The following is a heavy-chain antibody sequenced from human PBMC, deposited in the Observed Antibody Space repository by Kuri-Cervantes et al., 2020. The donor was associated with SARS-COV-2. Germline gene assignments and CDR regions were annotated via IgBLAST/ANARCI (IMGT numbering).Heavy chain of an antibody. D-gene: IGHD2-8*01. J-gene: IGHJ4*02. V-gene: IGHV3-30*18. CDR3: AKDRFGVHDF. CDR1: GFNFSRTD. CDR2: ISNDGKNK. Sequence: GESLKISCAASGFNFSRTDMHRVRQAPGKGLEWVAVISNDGKNKKCIGSGKGRFTISRDNSQNTLYLRMTSLRSEDTAMYYCAKDRFGVHDFWGQGTLVTVSS.